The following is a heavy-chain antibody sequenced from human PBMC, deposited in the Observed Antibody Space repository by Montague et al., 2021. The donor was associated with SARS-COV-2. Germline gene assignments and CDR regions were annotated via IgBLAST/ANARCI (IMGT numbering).Heavy chain of an antibody. V-gene: IGHV4-31*03. D-gene: IGHD3-22*01. CDR2: IYYSGST. CDR1: GGSISSRGYF. CDR3: ARVQGITMVEAVIGAFDI. J-gene: IGHJ3*02. Sequence: TLSLTCTVSGGSISSRGYFWSWIRQHPGKGLEWIGYIYYSGSTYYNPSLKSRVTISVDTSKNQFSLKLSSVTAADTAVYYCARVQGITMVEAVIGAFDIWGQGTMVTVSS.